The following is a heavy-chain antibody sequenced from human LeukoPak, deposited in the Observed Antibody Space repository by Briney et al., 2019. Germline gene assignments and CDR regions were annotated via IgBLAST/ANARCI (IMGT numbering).Heavy chain of an antibody. J-gene: IGHJ4*02. CDR1: GGSISSYY. CDR2: IFYSGNT. D-gene: IGHD3-22*01. V-gene: IGHV4-59*08. Sequence: SETLSLTCTVSGGSISSYYWSWIQQPPGKGLEWIGYIFYSGNTNYNPSLKSRLTISVDTSRNQFSLKLSSVTAADTAVYYCARLRRDSSGYYLGYYFDYWGQGTLVTVSS. CDR3: ARLRRDSSGYYLGYYFDY.